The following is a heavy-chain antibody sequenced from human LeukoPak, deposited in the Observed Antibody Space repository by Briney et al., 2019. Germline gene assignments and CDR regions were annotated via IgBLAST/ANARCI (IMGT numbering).Heavy chain of an antibody. Sequence: PSETLSLTCTVSGGSISSSSYYWGWIRQPPGKGLEWIGSIYYSGSTYYNPSLKSRVTISVDTSKNQFSLKLSSVTAADTAVYYCARVGGVRGGYYYYYYMDVWGKGTTVTVSS. D-gene: IGHD3-10*01. CDR1: GGSISSSSYY. V-gene: IGHV4-39*07. CDR3: ARVGGVRGGYYYYYYMDV. J-gene: IGHJ6*03. CDR2: IYYSGST.